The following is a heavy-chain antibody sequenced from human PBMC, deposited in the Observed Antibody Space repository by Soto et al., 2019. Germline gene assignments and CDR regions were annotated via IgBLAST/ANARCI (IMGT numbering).Heavy chain of an antibody. CDR2: IYYSGST. CDR1: GGSIPSSSYY. D-gene: IGHD1-26*01. CDR3: ATQEVGGSYVYTFDP. V-gene: IGHV4-39*01. Sequence: QLHLRESGPGLVKPSETLSLTCTVSGGSIPSSSYYWGWIRQPPGKGLGWIGSIYYSGSTYYNPSLKSRVTISVDTDTNQFSLKLSSVTAADTAVYYCATQEVGGSYVYTFDPWGQGTLVTVSS. J-gene: IGHJ5*02.